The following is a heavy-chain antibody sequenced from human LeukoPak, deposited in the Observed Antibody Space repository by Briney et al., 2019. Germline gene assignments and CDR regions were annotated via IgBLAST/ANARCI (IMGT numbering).Heavy chain of an antibody. CDR1: GGSFSGYY. V-gene: IGHV4-34*01. CDR3: ARGHYDFWSGYPHYYYYYYMDV. D-gene: IGHD3-3*01. Sequence: SETLSLTCAVYGGSFSGYYWSWIRQPPGKGLEWIGEINHSGSTNYNPSLKSRVTISVDTSKNQFSLKLRSVTAADTAVYYCARGHYDFWSGYPHYYYYYYMDVWGKGTTVTVSS. CDR2: INHSGST. J-gene: IGHJ6*03.